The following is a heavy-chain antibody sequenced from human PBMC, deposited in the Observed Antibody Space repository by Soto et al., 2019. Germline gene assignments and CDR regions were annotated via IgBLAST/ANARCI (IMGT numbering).Heavy chain of an antibody. V-gene: IGHV3-21*01. CDR3: AREYTAWPLASGLDV. CDR2: ISSLSDI. Sequence: GPLRLSFVGSVLTFSTSSINWVRKAPGKGLEWVSSISSLSDIYYADSVKGRFTISRDNAKNSVSLQMNSLRAEDTAVYYCAREYTAWPLASGLDVWGQGTTVTVSS. J-gene: IGHJ6*02. D-gene: IGHD2-2*02. CDR1: VLTFSTSS.